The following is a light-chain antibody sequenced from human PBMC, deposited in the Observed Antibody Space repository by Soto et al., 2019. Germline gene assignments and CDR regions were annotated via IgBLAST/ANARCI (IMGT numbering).Light chain of an antibody. CDR2: DVG. V-gene: IGLV2-11*01. J-gene: IGLJ1*01. CDR3: CSYAGSYTYV. CDR1: SCDVGGYNY. Sequence: QSALTQPRSVSGSPGQSVTISCTGTSCDVGGYNYVSWYQQHPGKAPKLMIYDVGKRPSGVPDRFSGSKSGNTASLTISGLQAEDEADYYCCSYAGSYTYVFGTGTKLTVL.